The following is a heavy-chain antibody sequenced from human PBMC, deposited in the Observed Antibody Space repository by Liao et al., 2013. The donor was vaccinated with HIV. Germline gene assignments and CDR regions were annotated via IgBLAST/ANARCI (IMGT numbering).Heavy chain of an antibody. D-gene: IGHD3-16*01. CDR2: VHTSGST. CDR1: GGSINSGNYF. Sequence: QVQLQESGPGLVKPSQTLSLTCVVSGGSINSGNYFWSWVRQSTGKGLEWIGCVHTSGSTKSSPSLKSRVTISMDTSKNQFSLQLSSVTAADTAVYYCARSNYGPDAFDVWGQGTMVTVSS. CDR3: ARSNYGPDAFDV. J-gene: IGHJ3*01. V-gene: IGHV4-61*02.